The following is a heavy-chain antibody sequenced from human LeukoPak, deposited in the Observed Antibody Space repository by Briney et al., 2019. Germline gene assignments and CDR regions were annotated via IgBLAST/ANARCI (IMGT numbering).Heavy chain of an antibody. V-gene: IGHV1-18*01. Sequence: ASVKVSCKASGYTFINYGISWVRQAPGQGLEWMGWISIYNGNTNYAQELQGRVTLTTDTSTSTAYMELSSLRSEDTAVFYCARDQSTGYYDILTGYYPESWFDPWGQGTLVTVSS. CDR2: ISIYNGNT. D-gene: IGHD3-9*01. J-gene: IGHJ5*02. CDR3: ARDQSTGYYDILTGYYPESWFDP. CDR1: GYTFINYG.